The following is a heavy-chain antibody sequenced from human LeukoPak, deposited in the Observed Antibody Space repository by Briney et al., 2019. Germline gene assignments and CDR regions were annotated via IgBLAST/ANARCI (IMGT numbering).Heavy chain of an antibody. CDR1: GIVVSDNY. J-gene: IGHJ6*03. V-gene: IGHV3-66*02. CDR3: TYPAAEGYHCYYMDV. D-gene: IGHD1-14*01. Sequence: GGSLRLSCAASGIVVSDNYMTWVRQAPGQGLEWVSLIRSGGDTTYADSVKGRFTISRGNSKNTLYLQMNSLRVEDTGVYYCTYPAAEGYHCYYMDVWGKGTTVTVYS. CDR2: IRSGGDT.